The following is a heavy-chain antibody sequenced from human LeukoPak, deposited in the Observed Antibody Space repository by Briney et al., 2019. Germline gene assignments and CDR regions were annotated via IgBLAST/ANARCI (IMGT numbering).Heavy chain of an antibody. CDR1: GVTLSTYA. CDR2: ISGSGGST. Sequence: GGSLRLSCAASGVTLSTYAMSWVRQAPGKGLEWVSAISGSGGSTYYADSVKGRFTISRDNSKNTLYLQMNSLRAEDTAAYYCAKVGYFFGYLYYFDFWGQGILVTVSS. J-gene: IGHJ4*02. CDR3: AKVGYFFGYLYYFDF. D-gene: IGHD3-3*01. V-gene: IGHV3-23*01.